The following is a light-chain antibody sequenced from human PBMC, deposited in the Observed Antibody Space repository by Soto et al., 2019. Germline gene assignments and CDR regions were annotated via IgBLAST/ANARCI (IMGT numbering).Light chain of an antibody. J-gene: IGKJ2*01. CDR3: QQDYKLPGHT. Sequence: PGERVTLSCRASESVSSSYLTWYQQKPGQAPRLLIYGASTRATSIPARFSGSVSGTDFTLTISSLQPEDFAVYYCQQDYKLPGHTFGQGTKLAIK. CDR2: GAS. V-gene: IGKV3D-7*01. CDR1: ESVSSSY.